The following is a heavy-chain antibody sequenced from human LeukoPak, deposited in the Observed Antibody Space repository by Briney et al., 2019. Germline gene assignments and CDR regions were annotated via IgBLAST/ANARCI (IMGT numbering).Heavy chain of an antibody. J-gene: IGHJ6*02. CDR1: GFTFSSYA. CDR2: ISYDGSSK. D-gene: IGHD3-3*01. Sequence: PGRSLRLSCAASGFTFSSYAMHWVRQAPGKGLEWVAVISYDGSSKYCADSVKGRFTISRDNSKNTLYLQMNSLRAEDTAVYYCANMFYDFWSGRYYYYGMDVWGQGTTVTVSS. V-gene: IGHV3-30*04. CDR3: ANMFYDFWSGRYYYYGMDV.